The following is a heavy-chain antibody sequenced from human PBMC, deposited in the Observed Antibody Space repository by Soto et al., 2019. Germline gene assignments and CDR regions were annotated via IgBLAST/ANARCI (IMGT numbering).Heavy chain of an antibody. CDR1: GFTFSSYA. D-gene: IGHD2-2*01. CDR2: ISGSA. CDR3: AKVSGGSEYLGFDY. J-gene: IGHJ4*02. Sequence: GGSLRLSCAASGFTFSSYAMSWVRQAPGKGLEWVSVISGSAYYADSVKGRFTISRDNSKNILYLQMDSLRAEDTAVYYCAKVSGGSEYLGFDYWGQGALVTVSS. V-gene: IGHV3-23*01.